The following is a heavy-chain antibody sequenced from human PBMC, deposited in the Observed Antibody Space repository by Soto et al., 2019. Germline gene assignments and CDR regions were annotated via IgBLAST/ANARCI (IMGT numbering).Heavy chain of an antibody. J-gene: IGHJ6*02. CDR2: IYHSGTT. D-gene: IGHD3-22*01. V-gene: IGHV4-4*02. Sequence: QVQLQESGPGLVKPSGTLSLTCAVSAGSISSTNWWTWVRQSPGKGLEWIGEIYHSGTTNYNPSLTSRVTLSVDKSNNQFSPKLTSVTAADTAVYYCARTSYSDSSGYYGMDVWGQGTTVTVSS. CDR1: AGSISSTNW. CDR3: ARTSYSDSSGYYGMDV.